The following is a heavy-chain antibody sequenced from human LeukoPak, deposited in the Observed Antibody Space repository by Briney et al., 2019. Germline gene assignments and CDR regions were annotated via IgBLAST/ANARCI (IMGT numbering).Heavy chain of an antibody. CDR2: IYYSGST. V-gene: IGHV4-39*01. CDR1: GGSISSSSYY. Sequence: SETLSLTCTVSGGSISSSSYYWGWIRQPPGKGLEWIGSIYYSGSTYYNPSLKSRVTISVDTSKNQFSLKLSSVTAADTAVYYCARLSFYDFWSGYYFDIWGQGTMVTVSS. D-gene: IGHD3-3*01. CDR3: ARLSFYDFWSGYYFDI. J-gene: IGHJ3*02.